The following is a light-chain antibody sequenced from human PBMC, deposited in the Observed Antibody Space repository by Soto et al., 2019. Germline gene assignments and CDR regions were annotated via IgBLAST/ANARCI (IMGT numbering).Light chain of an antibody. CDR3: QSYDSSLSGSK. CDR2: GNS. V-gene: IGLV1-40*01. J-gene: IGLJ2*01. CDR1: RSNIGAGYD. Sequence: QSVLTQPASVSGGPGQRVTISCTGSRSNIGAGYDVHWYQQLPGTAPKLLIYGNSNRPSGVPDRFSGSKSGTSASLAITGLQAEDEADYYCQSYDSSLSGSKFGGGTKVTVL.